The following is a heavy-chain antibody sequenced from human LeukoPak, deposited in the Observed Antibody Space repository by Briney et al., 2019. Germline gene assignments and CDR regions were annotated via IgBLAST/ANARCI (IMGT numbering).Heavy chain of an antibody. Sequence: GGSLRLSCAASGFTFSSYAMHWVRQAPGKGLEWVAVISYDGSNKYYADSVKGRFTISRDNSKNTLYLQMNSPRAEDTAVYYCARDGRVVPAAKTARGYYYYYMDVWGKGTTVTVSS. CDR3: ARDGRVVPAAKTARGYYYYYMDV. J-gene: IGHJ6*03. D-gene: IGHD2-2*01. CDR2: ISYDGSNK. CDR1: GFTFSSYA. V-gene: IGHV3-30*01.